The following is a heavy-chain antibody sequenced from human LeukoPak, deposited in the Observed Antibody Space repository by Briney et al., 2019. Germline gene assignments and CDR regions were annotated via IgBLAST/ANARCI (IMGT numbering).Heavy chain of an antibody. CDR3: AKPYYGSAFDI. CDR2: IIPIFGTA. V-gene: IGHV1-69*01. J-gene: IGHJ3*02. Sequence: GGSLRLSCAASGGTFSSYAISWVRQAPGQGLEWMGGIIPIFGTANYAQKFQGRVTITADESTSTAYMELSSLRSEDTAVYYCAKPYYGSAFDIWGQGTMVTVSS. CDR1: GGTFSSYA. D-gene: IGHD3-10*01.